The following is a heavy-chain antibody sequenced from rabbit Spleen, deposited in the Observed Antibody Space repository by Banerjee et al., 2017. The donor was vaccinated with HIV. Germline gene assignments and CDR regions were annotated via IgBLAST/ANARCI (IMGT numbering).Heavy chain of an antibody. CDR2: VYNGDSGSRT. Sequence: QEQLVESGGGLVKPGASLTLTCTASGFSFSTNYDMCWVRQAPGKGLEWIACVYNGDSGSRTYYATWAKGRFTISKTSTTVTLQMTSLTAADTATYFCARDTGTSFSSYGMDLWGQGTLVTVS. CDR1: GFSFSTNYD. J-gene: IGHJ6*01. V-gene: IGHV1S45*01. CDR3: ARDTGTSFSSYGMDL. D-gene: IGHD7-1*01.